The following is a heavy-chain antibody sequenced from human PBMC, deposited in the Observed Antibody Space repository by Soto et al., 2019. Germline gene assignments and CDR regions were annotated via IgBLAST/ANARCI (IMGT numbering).Heavy chain of an antibody. D-gene: IGHD6-13*01. CDR2: IYYSGSN. CDR1: GGSISSSSYY. CDR3: ARLRTVAAAGPSPFDY. Sequence: SETLSLTCTVSGGSISSSSYYWGWIRQPPGKGLEWIGSIYYSGSNYYNPSLKSRVIISVYTSKNQFSLKLSSVTAADTAVYYCARLRTVAAAGPSPFDYWGQGTLVTVSS. V-gene: IGHV4-39*01. J-gene: IGHJ4*02.